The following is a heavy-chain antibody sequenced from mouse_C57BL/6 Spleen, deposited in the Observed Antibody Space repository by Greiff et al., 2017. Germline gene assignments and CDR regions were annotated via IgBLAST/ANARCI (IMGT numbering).Heavy chain of an antibody. CDR2: ISNTANGYTT. CDR3: ESSAYSGAMDY. D-gene: IGHD2-12*01. CDR1: GFTFTDYY. V-gene: IGHV7-3*01. J-gene: IGHJ4*01. Sequence: EVQLMESGGGLVQPGGSLSLSCAASGFTFTDYYMCWVRQPPGKALEWLGFISNTANGYTTEYSASVKGRFTISRANSQSILYRQMNARRAEDSATYYCESSAYSGAMDYWGQGTSVTVSS.